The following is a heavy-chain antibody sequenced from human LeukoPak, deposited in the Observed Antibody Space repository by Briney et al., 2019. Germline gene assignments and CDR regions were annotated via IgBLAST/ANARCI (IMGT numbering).Heavy chain of an antibody. Sequence: GASVKVSCKASGYTFTSYAMNWVRQAPGQGLEWMGWINTNTGNPTYAQGFTGRFVFSLDISVSTAYLQISSLKAEDTAVYYCARGSSPGGVAPYDYWGQGTLVTVSS. CDR2: INTNTGNP. D-gene: IGHD1-26*01. CDR3: ARGSSPGGVAPYDY. J-gene: IGHJ4*02. V-gene: IGHV7-4-1*02. CDR1: GYTFTSYA.